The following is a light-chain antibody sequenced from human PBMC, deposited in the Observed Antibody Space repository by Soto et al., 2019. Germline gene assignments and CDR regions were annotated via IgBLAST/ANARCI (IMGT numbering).Light chain of an antibody. Sequence: QLVLTQPPSASASLGASVKLTCTLSSGHSSYAIAWHQQQPEKGPRYLMKLNSDGSHSKGAGIPDRFSGSSSGAERYLTISSLQSEDEADYYCQTWGTGIRVFGGGTKLTVL. J-gene: IGLJ3*02. CDR1: SGHSSYA. CDR2: LNSDGSH. V-gene: IGLV4-69*01. CDR3: QTWGTGIRV.